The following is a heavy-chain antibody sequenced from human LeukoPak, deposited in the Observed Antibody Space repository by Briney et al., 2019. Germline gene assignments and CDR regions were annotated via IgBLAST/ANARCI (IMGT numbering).Heavy chain of an antibody. J-gene: IGHJ4*02. CDR2: INHGGST. D-gene: IGHD1-1*01. CDR3: AKWGIGNNWDIDDH. V-gene: IGHV4-34*10. Sequence: SETLSLTCAVYGGSFSGDFWSWIRQSPGKGLEWIGEINHGGSTTYNPSLQSRVAMSVDTSTNQIYLKMASVTAADTAIYYCAKWGIGNNWDIDDHWGQGTLVTVSS. CDR1: GGSFSGDF.